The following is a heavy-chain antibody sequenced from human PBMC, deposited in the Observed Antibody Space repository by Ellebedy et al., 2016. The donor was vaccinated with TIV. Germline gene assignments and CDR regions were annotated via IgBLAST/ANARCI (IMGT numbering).Heavy chain of an antibody. CDR3: ARDEAEVGATFFGY. J-gene: IGHJ4*02. Sequence: PGGSLRLSCAASGFSFNHYAMHWVRQAPGKGLEWVALISFDGRNEFFADSVKGRFTISRDNSKKTLYLQMNSMRDEDTAVYYCARDEAEVGATFFGYWGQGTLVTVSS. CDR2: ISFDGRNE. V-gene: IGHV3-30*07. CDR1: GFSFNHYA. D-gene: IGHD1-26*01.